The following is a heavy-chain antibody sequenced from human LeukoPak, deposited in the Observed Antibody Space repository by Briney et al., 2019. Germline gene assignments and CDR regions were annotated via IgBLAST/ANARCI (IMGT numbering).Heavy chain of an antibody. D-gene: IGHD3-22*01. CDR1: GGTFSSYA. V-gene: IGHV1-69*13. Sequence: ASVKVSCKASGGTFSSYAISWVRQAPGQGLEWMGWIIPIFGTANYAQKFQGRVTITADESTSTAYMELISLRSEDTAVYYCATPGGYYYDSSGYYYGDYWGQGTLVTVTS. J-gene: IGHJ4*02. CDR3: ATPGGYYYDSSGYYYGDY. CDR2: IIPIFGTA.